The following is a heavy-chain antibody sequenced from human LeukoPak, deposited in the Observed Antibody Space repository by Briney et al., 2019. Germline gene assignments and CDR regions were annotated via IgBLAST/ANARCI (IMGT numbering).Heavy chain of an antibody. D-gene: IGHD3-3*01. V-gene: IGHV4-59*12. CDR3: ARGTYYDFWSGRGYYYYMDV. CDR2: IYYSGST. CDR1: GGSISSYY. Sequence: PSETLSLTCTVSGGSISSYYWSWIRQPPGKGLEWIGYIYYSGSTNYNPSLKSRVTISVDTSKNQFSLKLSSVTAADTAVYYCARGTYYDFWSGRGYYYYMDVWGKGTTVTVSS. J-gene: IGHJ6*03.